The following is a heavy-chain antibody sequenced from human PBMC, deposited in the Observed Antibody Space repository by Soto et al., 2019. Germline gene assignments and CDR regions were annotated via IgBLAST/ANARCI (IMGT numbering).Heavy chain of an antibody. V-gene: IGHV4-34*01. J-gene: IGHJ4*02. CDR3: ARAAVKLGATLFDS. D-gene: IGHD1-26*01. Sequence: ETRSLTWAVSGGSRRCHYWSWSRQSPEKGLEWIGEINHSGFTNYNPTLKSRVTISRDASKNQFSLRLSSMTAADSAVYFCARAAVKLGATLFDSWGQGTLVTVSS. CDR2: INHSGFT. CDR1: GGSRRCHY.